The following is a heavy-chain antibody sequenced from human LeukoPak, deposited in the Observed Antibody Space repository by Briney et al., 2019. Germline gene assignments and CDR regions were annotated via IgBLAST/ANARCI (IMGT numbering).Heavy chain of an antibody. D-gene: IGHD3-10*01. CDR3: ARGSTLRGDSPYYFDY. CDR2: INPNSSGT. Sequence: EASVKVSCKASGYTFTSYGISWVRQAPGQGLEWMGWINPNSSGTNYAQKFQGRVTMTRDTSSSTAYMELSRLRSDDTAVYYCARGSTLRGDSPYYFDYWGQGTLVTVSS. J-gene: IGHJ4*02. V-gene: IGHV1-2*02. CDR1: GYTFTSYG.